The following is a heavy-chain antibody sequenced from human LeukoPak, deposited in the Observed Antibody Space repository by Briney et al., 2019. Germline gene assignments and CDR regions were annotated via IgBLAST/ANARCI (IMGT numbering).Heavy chain of an antibody. J-gene: IGHJ4*02. CDR2: IKYGGST. D-gene: IGHD1-26*01. CDR3: ARRIGGSAEIDY. V-gene: IGHV4-39*01. CDR1: GFTFSSYA. Sequence: PGGSLRLSCAASGFTFSSYAMSWVRQAPGKGLEWIGNIKYGGSTYYNPSLKSRVTISVDTSKNQFSLKLSSVTAADTAVFYCARRIGGSAEIDYWGQGTLVTVSS.